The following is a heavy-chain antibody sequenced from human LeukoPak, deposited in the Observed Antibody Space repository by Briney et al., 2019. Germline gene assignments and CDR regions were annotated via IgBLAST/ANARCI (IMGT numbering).Heavy chain of an antibody. J-gene: IGHJ4*02. D-gene: IGHD6-13*01. Sequence: GGSLRLSCAASGFTFDDYAMHWVRQAPGKGLEWVSLISGDGGSTYYAGSVKGRFTISRDNSKNSLYLQMNSLRTEDTALYYCAKDMRAAGRTAFDYWGQGTLVTVSS. CDR2: ISGDGGST. CDR1: GFTFDDYA. V-gene: IGHV3-43*02. CDR3: AKDMRAAGRTAFDY.